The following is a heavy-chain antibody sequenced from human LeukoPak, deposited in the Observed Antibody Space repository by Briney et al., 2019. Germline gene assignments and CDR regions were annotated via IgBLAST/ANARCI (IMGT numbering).Heavy chain of an antibody. CDR1: GYTFTNYG. J-gene: IGHJ5*02. Sequence: ASVKVSCKASGYTFTNYGITWVRQAPGQGLEWMGWISGDNGDTNYAQTFQGRVTMTAETSTSTAYMELRSLRSDDTAVYYCAREVWNSRDTSGPLGPWGQGTLVIVSA. CDR2: ISGDNGDT. D-gene: IGHD3-22*01. CDR3: AREVWNSRDTSGPLGP. V-gene: IGHV1-18*01.